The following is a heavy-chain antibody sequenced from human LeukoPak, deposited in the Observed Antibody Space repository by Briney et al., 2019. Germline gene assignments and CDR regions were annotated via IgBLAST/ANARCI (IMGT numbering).Heavy chain of an antibody. CDR1: GYTFTGYY. CDR2: INPNSGGT. D-gene: IGHD3-10*01. CDR3: VVSDYYGSGSYIRGDY. V-gene: IGHV1-2*02. Sequence: ASVKVSCKASGYTFTGYYMHWVRQAPGQGLGWMGWINPNSGGTNYAQKFQGRVTMTRDTSISTAYMELSRLRSDDTAVYYCVVSDYYGSGSYIRGDYWGQGTLVTVSS. J-gene: IGHJ4*02.